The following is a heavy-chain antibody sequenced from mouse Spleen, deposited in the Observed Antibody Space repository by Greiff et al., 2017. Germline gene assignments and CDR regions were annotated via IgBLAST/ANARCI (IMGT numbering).Heavy chain of an antibody. D-gene: IGHD4-1*01. V-gene: IGHV1-85*01. CDR1: GYTFTSYD. CDR2: IYPRDGST. Sequence: VKVVESGPELVKPGASVKLSCKASGYTFTSYDINWVKQRPGQGLEWIGWIYPRDGSTKYNEKFKGKATLTVDTSSSTAYMELHSLTSEDSAVYFCARTGPFAYWGQGTLVTVSA. J-gene: IGHJ3*01. CDR3: ARTGPFAY.